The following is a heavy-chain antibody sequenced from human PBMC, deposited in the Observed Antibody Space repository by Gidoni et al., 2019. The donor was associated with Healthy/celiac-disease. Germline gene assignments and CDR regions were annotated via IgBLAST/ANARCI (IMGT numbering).Heavy chain of an antibody. V-gene: IGHV4-59*01. CDR1: GGSISSYY. D-gene: IGHD6-13*01. CDR2: IYYSGST. CDR3: ARGKGIAAAGYFDY. Sequence: QVQLQESGPGLVKPSETLSLTCPVSGGSISSYYWSWIRHPPGKGLEWIGYIYYSGSTNYNPSPKSRVTISVDTSKNQFSLKLSSVTAADTAVYYCARGKGIAAAGYFDYWGQGTLVTVSS. J-gene: IGHJ4*02.